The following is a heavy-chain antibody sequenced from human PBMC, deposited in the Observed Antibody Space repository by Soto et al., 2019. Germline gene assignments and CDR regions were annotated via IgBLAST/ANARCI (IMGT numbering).Heavy chain of an antibody. Sequence: LETLSLTCIVSGGSISSRSYYWGWIRQPPGKGLEWIGTMYYGGSTYYNPSLKSRLTISADTSKNRFSLKLSSVKAADTAVYFCAGHGPSSRWDWFDPWGQGTLVTVSS. D-gene: IGHD6-13*01. CDR3: AGHGPSSRWDWFDP. V-gene: IGHV4-39*01. J-gene: IGHJ5*02. CDR1: GGSISSRSYY. CDR2: MYYGGST.